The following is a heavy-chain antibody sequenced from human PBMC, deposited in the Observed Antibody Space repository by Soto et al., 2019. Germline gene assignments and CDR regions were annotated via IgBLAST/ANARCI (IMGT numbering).Heavy chain of an antibody. CDR1: GFTFSSYG. Sequence: GGSLRLSCAASGFTFSSYGMHWVRQAPGKGLEWVGLISYDGSNKYYADTVKGRFTISRDNSKNTLYLQVNRLRTEDTALYYCARDLYDSFDYWGQGTLVTVSS. CDR2: ISYDGSNK. CDR3: ARDLYDSFDY. D-gene: IGHD3-22*01. J-gene: IGHJ4*02. V-gene: IGHV3-30*03.